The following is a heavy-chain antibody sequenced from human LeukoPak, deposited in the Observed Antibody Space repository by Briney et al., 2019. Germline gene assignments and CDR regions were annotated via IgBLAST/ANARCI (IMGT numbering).Heavy chain of an antibody. Sequence: GGSLRLSCAASGFTFSSYGMHWVRQAPGKGLEWVAFIRYDGSNKYYADSVKGRFTISRDNSKNTLYLQMNSLRAEDTAVYYCAKLKSSNDWYFDYWGQGTLVTVSS. CDR2: IRYDGSNK. D-gene: IGHD6-19*01. V-gene: IGHV3-30*02. CDR1: GFTFSSYG. CDR3: AKLKSSNDWYFDY. J-gene: IGHJ4*02.